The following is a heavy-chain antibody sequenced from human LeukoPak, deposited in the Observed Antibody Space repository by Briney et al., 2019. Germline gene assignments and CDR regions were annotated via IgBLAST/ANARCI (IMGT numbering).Heavy chain of an antibody. D-gene: IGHD1-26*01. J-gene: IGHJ3*02. CDR2: TSDYMGNR. CDR1: GHTFINYG. Sequence: ASVKVSCKASGHTFINYGIGWVRQAPGQGLEWMGWTSDYMGNRNTDYAQKFQGRVSMTTDSSTSTAYMELRSLTSDDTAVYYCARARHVGSSTDAFDIWGQGTMVTASS. V-gene: IGHV1-18*01. CDR3: ARARHVGSSTDAFDI.